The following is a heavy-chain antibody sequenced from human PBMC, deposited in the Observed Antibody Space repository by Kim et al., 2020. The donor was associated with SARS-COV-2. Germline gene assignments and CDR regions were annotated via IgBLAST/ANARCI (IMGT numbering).Heavy chain of an antibody. CDR3: ATRAHSSGWMLTGYGMDV. D-gene: IGHD6-19*01. Sequence: SETLSLTCTVSGGSISSSSYYWGWIRQPPGKGLEWIGSIYYSGSTYYNPSLKSRVTISVDTSKNQFSLKLSSVTAADTAVYYCATRAHSSGWMLTGYGMDVWGQGTTVTVSS. CDR2: IYYSGST. CDR1: GGSISSSSYY. J-gene: IGHJ6*02. V-gene: IGHV4-39*01.